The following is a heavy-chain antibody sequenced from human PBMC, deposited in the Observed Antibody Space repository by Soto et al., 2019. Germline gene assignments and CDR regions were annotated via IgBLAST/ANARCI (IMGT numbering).Heavy chain of an antibody. V-gene: IGHV1-18*01. D-gene: IGHD3-10*01. J-gene: IGHJ4*02. CDR3: ARDYYTSGSYYNV. Sequence: GASVKVSCKASNYTFSSYGISWVRQAPGQGLEWMGWISTDNGNTNYAQRLQDRVTMTTDTSTTTAYMELRSLRADDTAVYYCARDYYTSGSYYNVWGQGTLVTVSS. CDR2: ISTDNGNT. CDR1: NYTFSSYG.